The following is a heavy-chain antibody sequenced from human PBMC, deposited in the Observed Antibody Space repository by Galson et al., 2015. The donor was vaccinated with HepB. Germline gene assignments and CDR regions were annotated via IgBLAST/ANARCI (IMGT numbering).Heavy chain of an antibody. Sequence: SLRLSCAASGFTFDDYTMHWVRQAPGKGLEWVSLISWDGGSTYYADSVKGRFTISRDNSKNSLYLQMNSLRTEDTALYYCAKEESPYYDILTGCFDYWGQGTLVTVSS. CDR1: GFTFDDYT. CDR2: ISWDGGST. V-gene: IGHV3-43*01. CDR3: AKEESPYYDILTGCFDY. J-gene: IGHJ4*02. D-gene: IGHD3-9*01.